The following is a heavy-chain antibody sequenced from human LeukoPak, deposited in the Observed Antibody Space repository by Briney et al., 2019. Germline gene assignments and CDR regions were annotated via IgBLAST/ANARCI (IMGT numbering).Heavy chain of an antibody. J-gene: IGHJ4*02. V-gene: IGHV3-49*04. D-gene: IGHD1-26*01. Sequence: GGSLRLSCAASGIIFSNYWMHWVRQAPGKGLEWVGFIRSKAYGGTTEYAASVKGRFTISRDDSKSIAYLQMNSLKTEDTAVYYCTRDPSGGVGATDFDYWGQGTLVTVSS. CDR2: IRSKAYGGTT. CDR3: TRDPSGGVGATDFDY. CDR1: GIIFSNYW.